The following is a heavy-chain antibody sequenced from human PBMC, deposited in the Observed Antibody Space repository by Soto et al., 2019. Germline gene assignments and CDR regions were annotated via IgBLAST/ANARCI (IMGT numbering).Heavy chain of an antibody. J-gene: IGHJ5*02. CDR2: ISAYNGNT. CDR1: GYTFTSYG. D-gene: IGHD6-19*01. V-gene: IGHV1-18*04. Sequence: QVQLVQSGAEVKKPGASVKVSCKASGYTFTSYGISWVRQAPGQGLEWMGWISAYNGNTNNAQKLQGRFTMTTDTPKSTAYMELRSLRSDDTAVYYCARAVAGTGWFDPWGQGTLVTVSS. CDR3: ARAVAGTGWFDP.